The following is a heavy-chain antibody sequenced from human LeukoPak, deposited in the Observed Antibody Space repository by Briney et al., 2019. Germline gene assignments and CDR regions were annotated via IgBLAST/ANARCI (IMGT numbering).Heavy chain of an antibody. CDR2: IKQDGSEK. V-gene: IGHV3-7*05. J-gene: IGHJ6*02. D-gene: IGHD6-13*01. CDR1: GFTFSSYW. CDR3: ARDPYSSSWSYGMDV. Sequence: GGSLRLSCIASGFTFSSYWISWVRQTPEKGLEWVANIKQDGSEKVYVDSVKGRFTISRDNAKSSLYLQMSGLRAEDTAVYYCARDPYSSSWSYGMDVWGQGTTVTVSS.